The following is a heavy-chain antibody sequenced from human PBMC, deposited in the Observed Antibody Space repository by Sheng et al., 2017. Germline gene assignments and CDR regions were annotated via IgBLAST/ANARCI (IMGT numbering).Heavy chain of an antibody. V-gene: IGHV3-49*04. Sequence: EVQLVESGGGLVQPGRSLRLSCTASGFTFGDYAMSWVRQAPGKGLEWVGFIRSKAYGGTTEYAASVKGRFTISRDDSKSIAYLQMNSLKTEDTAVYYCTREPSDSGYDGEDYWGQGTLVTVSS. CDR1: GFTFGDYA. CDR2: IRSKAYGGTT. CDR3: TREPSDSGYDGEDY. D-gene: IGHD5-12*01. J-gene: IGHJ4*02.